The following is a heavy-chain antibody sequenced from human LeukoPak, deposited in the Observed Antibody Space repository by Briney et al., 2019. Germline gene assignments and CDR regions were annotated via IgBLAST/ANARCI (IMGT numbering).Heavy chain of an antibody. D-gene: IGHD5-18*01. CDR1: GGTFSSYA. CDR3: ARTMDTAMVTGY. Sequence: ASVKVSCKASGGTFSSYAISWVRQAPGQGLEWMGRINPNSGGTNYAQKFQGRVTMTRDTSTSTVYMELSSLRSEDTAVYYCARTMDTAMVTGYWGQGTLVTVSS. CDR2: INPNSGGT. J-gene: IGHJ4*02. V-gene: IGHV1-2*06.